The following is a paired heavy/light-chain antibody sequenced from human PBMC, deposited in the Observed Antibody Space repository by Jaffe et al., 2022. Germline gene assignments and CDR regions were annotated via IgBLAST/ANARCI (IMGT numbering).Light chain of an antibody. V-gene: IGLV8-61*01. Sequence: QTVVTQEPSFSVSPGGTVTLTCGLSSGSVSTSYYPSWYQQTPGQAPRTLIYSTNTRSSGVPDRFSGSILGNKAALTITGAQADDESDYYCVLFMGSGTHVFGTGTKVTVL. J-gene: IGLJ1*01. CDR3: VLFMGSGTHV. CDR2: STN. CDR1: SGSVSTSYY.
Heavy chain of an antibody. V-gene: IGHV4-38-2*01. D-gene: IGHD3-16*01. J-gene: IGHJ1*01. CDR2: LYYSGST. Sequence: QVQLQESGPGLVKPSETLSLTCAVSDYSISSGDFWGWVRQPPGKGLEWIGSLYYSGSTFYNPSLKSRVTISVDTSKNQFSLKLSSVTAADTAVYYCARHHWGLQYFQHWGQGTLVTVSS. CDR1: DYSISSGDF. CDR3: ARHHWGLQYFQH.